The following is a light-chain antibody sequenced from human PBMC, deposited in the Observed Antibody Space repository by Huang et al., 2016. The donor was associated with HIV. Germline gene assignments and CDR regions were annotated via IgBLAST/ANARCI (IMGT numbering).Light chain of an antibody. CDR1: QSVGSN. CDR3: QQYNKWPFT. V-gene: IGKV3-15*01. CDR2: GAS. J-gene: IGKJ3*01. Sequence: EIVMTQSPATLSVSPGERATLSCRASQSVGSNLAWYQQKPGQAPRLLIYGASTRATGIPARFSDSGSGTEFSLTISSLQSEDFAVYYCQQYNKWPFTFGPGTKVDIK.